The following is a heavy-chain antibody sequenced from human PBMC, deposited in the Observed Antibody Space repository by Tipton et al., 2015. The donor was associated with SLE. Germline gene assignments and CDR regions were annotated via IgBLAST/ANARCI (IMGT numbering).Heavy chain of an antibody. CDR1: GFTVSSNY. CDR2: IYSGGST. CDR3: ARDRGDIVSYFDY. J-gene: IGHJ4*02. D-gene: IGHD5/OR15-5a*01. Sequence: SLRLSCAASGFTVSSNYMSWVRQAPGKGLEWVSVIYSGGSTYYADSVKGRFTISRDNSKNTLYLQMNSLRAEDTAVYYCARDRGDIVSYFDYWGQGTLVTVSS. V-gene: IGHV3-66*01.